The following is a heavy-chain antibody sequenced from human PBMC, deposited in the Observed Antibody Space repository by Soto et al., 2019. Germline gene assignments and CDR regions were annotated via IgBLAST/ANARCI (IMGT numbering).Heavy chain of an antibody. CDR1: GFTFNGYV. CDR2: ITISGGDT. CDR3: VKGSSSTHPYYFDS. V-gene: IGHV3-23*01. D-gene: IGHD2-21*01. Sequence: EVQLLESGGGLVQPGGSLRLSCVASGFTFNGYVMSWVRQAPGKGLDWVSAITISGGDTYYTDSVKGRFTISRDNSQNSLYLQMTNLGADDTALYYCVKGSSSTHPYYFDSWGQGTLVSV. J-gene: IGHJ4*02.